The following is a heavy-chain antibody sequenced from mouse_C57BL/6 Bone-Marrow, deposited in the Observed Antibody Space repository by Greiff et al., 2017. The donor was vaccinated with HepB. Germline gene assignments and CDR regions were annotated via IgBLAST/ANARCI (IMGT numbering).Heavy chain of an antibody. CDR1: GYTFPSYW. V-gene: IGHV1-5*01. J-gene: IGHJ2*01. Sequence: VQLQQSGTVQERPGDSVKMSCKTSGYTFPSYWMPWVKQRPGQGLEWIGAIYPGNSDTSYNQKFKGKAKLTAVTSASTAYMELSSLTNEDSAVYYCTRVSNAYFDYWGQGTTLTVSS. CDR2: IYPGNSDT. D-gene: IGHD2-5*01. CDR3: TRVSNAYFDY.